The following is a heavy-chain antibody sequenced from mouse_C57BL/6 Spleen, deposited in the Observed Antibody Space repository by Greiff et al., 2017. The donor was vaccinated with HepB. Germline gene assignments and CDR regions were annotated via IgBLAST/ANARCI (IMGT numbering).Heavy chain of an antibody. V-gene: IGHV1-55*01. Sequence: QVQLQQSGAELVKPGASVKMSCKASGYTFTSYWITWVKQRPGPGLEWIGDIYPGSGSTNYNEKFKSKATLTVDTSSSTAYMQLSSLTSEDSAVYYCARSKTAQATVAYWGQGTLVTVSA. D-gene: IGHD3-2*02. CDR2: IYPGSGST. J-gene: IGHJ3*01. CDR3: ARSKTAQATVAY. CDR1: GYTFTSYW.